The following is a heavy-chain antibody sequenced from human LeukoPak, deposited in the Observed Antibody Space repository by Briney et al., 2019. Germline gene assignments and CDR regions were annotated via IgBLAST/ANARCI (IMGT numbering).Heavy chain of an antibody. CDR3: ARAGGREYSGSYPNWSDP. CDR1: GGSISSYY. J-gene: IGHJ5*02. Sequence: SETLSLTCTVSGGSISSYYWSWIRQPPGKGLEWIGYIYYSGSTNYNPSLKSRVTISVDTSKNQFSLKLSPVTAADTAVYYCARAGGREYSGSYPNWSDPWGQGTLVTVSS. D-gene: IGHD1-26*01. CDR2: IYYSGST. V-gene: IGHV4-59*01.